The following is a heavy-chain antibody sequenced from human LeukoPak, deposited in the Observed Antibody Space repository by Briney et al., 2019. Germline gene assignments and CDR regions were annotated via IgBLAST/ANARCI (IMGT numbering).Heavy chain of an antibody. CDR3: ARDYNYYDSSGTFDI. D-gene: IGHD3-22*01. J-gene: IGHJ3*02. CDR2: IYYTGST. Sequence: PSETLSLTCTVSGGSISSYYWSWIRQPPGNGLEWIGYIYYTGSTTYNPSLKSRVTISVDTSKNQFSLKLSSVTAADTAVYYCARDYNYYDSSGTFDIWGQGTMVTVSS. V-gene: IGHV4-59*01. CDR1: GGSISSYY.